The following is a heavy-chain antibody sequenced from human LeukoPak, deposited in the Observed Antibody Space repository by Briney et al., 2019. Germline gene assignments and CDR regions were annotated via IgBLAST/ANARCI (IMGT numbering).Heavy chain of an antibody. CDR3: AREDCSGGSCQDGFDY. V-gene: IGHV4-4*07. J-gene: IGHJ4*02. Sequence: SETLSLTXTVSGGSISSYYWSWIRQPAGKGLEWIGRIYTSGSTNYNPSLKSRVTMSVDTSKNQFSLKPSSVTAADTAVYYCAREDCSGGSCQDGFDYWGQGTLVTVSS. D-gene: IGHD2-15*01. CDR1: GGSISSYY. CDR2: IYTSGST.